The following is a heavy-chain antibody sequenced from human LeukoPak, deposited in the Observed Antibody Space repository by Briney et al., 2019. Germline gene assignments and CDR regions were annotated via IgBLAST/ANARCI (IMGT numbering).Heavy chain of an antibody. CDR1: GGSISSYY. Sequence: SETLSLTCTVSGGSISSYYWSWIRQPPGKGLEWIGYIYYSGSTNYNPSLKSRVTISVDTSKNQFPLKLSSVTAADTAVYYCARRGYCGSTTCYAFDYWGQGTLVTVSS. D-gene: IGHD2-2*01. V-gene: IGHV4-59*01. J-gene: IGHJ4*02. CDR2: IYYSGST. CDR3: ARRGYCGSTTCYAFDY.